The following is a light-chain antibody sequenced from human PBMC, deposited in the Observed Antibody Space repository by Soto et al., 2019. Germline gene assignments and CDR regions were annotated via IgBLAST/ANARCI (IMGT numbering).Light chain of an antibody. CDR2: DAS. J-gene: IGKJ4*01. CDR3: QQRSNWPST. Sequence: EIVLTQSPATLSLSPGDRATLSCRASKSVSSYLAWYQQKPGQAPRLLIYDASNRATGIPARFSGSGSGTDFTLTITSLEPEYFAVYYCQQRSNWPSTFGGGTKVEIK. V-gene: IGKV3-11*01. CDR1: KSVSSY.